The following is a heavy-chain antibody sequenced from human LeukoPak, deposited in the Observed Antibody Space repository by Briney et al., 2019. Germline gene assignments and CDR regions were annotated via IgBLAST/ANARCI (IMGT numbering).Heavy chain of an antibody. CDR2: IYCSGST. D-gene: IGHD2-15*01. V-gene: IGHV4-59*08. J-gene: IGHJ4*02. CDR3: ARHVRDCSGGTCYSTSPFDY. Sequence: PSETLSLTCTVSGASISSYYWSWIRQPPGKGLEWIGYIYCSGSTNYNPSLKSRVTISVDTSKNQFSLNLSSVTAADTAVYYCARHVRDCSGGTCYSTSPFDYWGQGTLVTVSS. CDR1: GASISSYY.